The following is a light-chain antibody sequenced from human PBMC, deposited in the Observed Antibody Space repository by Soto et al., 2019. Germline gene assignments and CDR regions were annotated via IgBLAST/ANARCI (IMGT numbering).Light chain of an antibody. J-gene: IGKJ1*01. CDR1: QSVSSSY. CDR2: GAS. V-gene: IGKV3-20*01. Sequence: EIVLTQSPGTLSLSPGERATLSSRASQSVSSSYLAWYQPKPGQAPRLLIYGASSRATGIPDRFSGSGSGTDFTLTISRLEPEDFAVYYCQQYGSSPRTFGQGTKVEIK. CDR3: QQYGSSPRT.